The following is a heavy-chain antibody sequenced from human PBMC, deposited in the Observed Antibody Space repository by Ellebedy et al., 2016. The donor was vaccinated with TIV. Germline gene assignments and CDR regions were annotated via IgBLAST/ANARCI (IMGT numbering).Heavy chain of an antibody. J-gene: IGHJ6*02. CDR2: INHRGGT. Sequence: SETLSLXXAVYGGSFSDYYWTWIRQPPGEGLEWIGEINHRGGTNQNPSLKSRVTISVDTSKKQFSLSLTSVTAADTALYYCARYYNALDVWGQGTTVTVSS. V-gene: IGHV4-34*01. CDR1: GGSFSDYY. CDR3: ARYYNALDV.